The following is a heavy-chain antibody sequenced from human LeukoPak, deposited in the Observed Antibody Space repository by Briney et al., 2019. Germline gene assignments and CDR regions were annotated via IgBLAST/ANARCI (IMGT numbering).Heavy chain of an antibody. J-gene: IGHJ3*02. CDR2: ISYDGSNK. Sequence: GGSLRLSCAASGFTFSSYAMHWVRQAPGKGLEWVAVISYDGSNKYYADSVEGRFTISRDNSKNTLYLQMNSLRAEDTAVYYCARDAFDIWGQGTMVTVSS. V-gene: IGHV3-30-3*01. CDR3: ARDAFDI. CDR1: GFTFSSYA.